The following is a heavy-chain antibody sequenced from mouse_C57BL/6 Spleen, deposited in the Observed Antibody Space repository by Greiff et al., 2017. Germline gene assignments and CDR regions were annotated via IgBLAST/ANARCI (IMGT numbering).Heavy chain of an antibody. D-gene: IGHD2-12*01. J-gene: IGHJ4*01. CDR1: GYTFTSYW. V-gene: IGHV1-55*01. CDR3: ARKAYYTYAMDY. CDR2: IYPGSGST. Sequence: VQLQQSGAELVKPGASVKMSCKASGYTFTSYWITWVKQRPGQGLEWIGDIYPGSGSTNYNEKFKSKATLTVDTSSSTAYMQLSSLKSEDSAVYYCARKAYYTYAMDYWGQGTSVTVSS.